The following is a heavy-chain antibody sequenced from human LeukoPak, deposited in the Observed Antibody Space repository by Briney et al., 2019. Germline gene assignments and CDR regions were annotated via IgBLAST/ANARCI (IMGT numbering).Heavy chain of an antibody. J-gene: IGHJ4*02. CDR3: AKYGAPGWSGYLDY. D-gene: IGHD4/OR15-4a*01. CDR2: ISGSGDST. CDR1: GFTFSNYC. Sequence: PGGSLRLSCAASGFTFSNYCVTWVRQAPGKALEWVSSISGSGDSTYYADSVKGRLTISRDNSKNTLYLQMNSLRVEDTAIYYCAKYGAPGWSGYLDYWGQGTLVTVSS. V-gene: IGHV3-23*01.